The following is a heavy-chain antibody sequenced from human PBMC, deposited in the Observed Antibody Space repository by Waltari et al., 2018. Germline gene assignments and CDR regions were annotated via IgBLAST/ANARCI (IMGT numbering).Heavy chain of an antibody. CDR3: ARDPPDGYTYFDY. CDR1: GDSVSSKTAA. J-gene: IGHJ4*02. V-gene: IGHV6-1*01. D-gene: IGHD3-16*01. CDR2: TYYRSRWYN. Sequence: QVQLQQSGPGLVRPSQTPSLTCAISGDSVSSKTAAWNWIRQFPSRGLEWLGRTYYRSRWYNNYAVSVKSRITINQDTSKNQFSLQLSSVTPEDTAVYYCARDPPDGYTYFDYWGQGTLVTVSS.